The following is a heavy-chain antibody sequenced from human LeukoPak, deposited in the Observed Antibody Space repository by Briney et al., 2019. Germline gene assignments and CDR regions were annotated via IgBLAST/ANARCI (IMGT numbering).Heavy chain of an antibody. J-gene: IGHJ4*02. V-gene: IGHV3-33*08. CDR3: ARGDSSWGYPFDY. D-gene: IGHD3-16*01. CDR2: IWYDGSNK. Sequence: GGSLRLSCAASGFAFSNYVMSWVRQAPGKGLEWVAVIWYDGSNKYYADSVKGRFTIFRDNSKNTLYLQMNSLRAEDTALYYCARGDSSWGYPFDYWGQGTLVTVST. CDR1: GFAFSNYV.